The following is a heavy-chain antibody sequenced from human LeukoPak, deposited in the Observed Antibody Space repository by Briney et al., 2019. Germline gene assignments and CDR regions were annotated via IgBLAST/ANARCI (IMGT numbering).Heavy chain of an antibody. CDR3: ARYCGGDCYSYYFDY. J-gene: IGHJ4*02. CDR2: IYTSGST. D-gene: IGHD2-21*02. V-gene: IGHV4-61*02. CDR1: GGSISSGSYY. Sequence: SQTLSLTCTVSGGSISSGSYYWSWIRQPAGKGLEWIGRIYTSGSTNYNPSLKSRVTISVDTSKNQFSLKLISVTAADTAVYYCARYCGGDCYSYYFDYWGQGTQVTVSS.